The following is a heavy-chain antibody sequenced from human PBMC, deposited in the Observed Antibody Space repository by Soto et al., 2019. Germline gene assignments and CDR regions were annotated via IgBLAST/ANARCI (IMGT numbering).Heavy chain of an antibody. J-gene: IGHJ4*02. CDR2: ISDDGSTA. V-gene: IGHV3-74*01. Sequence: GGSLRLSCSVSGFTFSAYWMHWVRQVPGKGLTWVSRISDDGSTATYADSVKGRFVISRDNAKNSLYLEMNTLRADDSGLYYCARGTRVTSTGTGAHWGRGTLVTVSS. CDR1: GFTFSAYW. D-gene: IGHD1-1*01. CDR3: ARGTRVTSTGTGAH.